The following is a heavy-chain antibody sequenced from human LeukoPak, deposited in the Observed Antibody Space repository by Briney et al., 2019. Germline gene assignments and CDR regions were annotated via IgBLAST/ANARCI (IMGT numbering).Heavy chain of an antibody. CDR3: AREHGDYYMDV. V-gene: IGHV3-64*01. CDR2: ISSNGGST. J-gene: IGHJ6*03. Sequence: GGSLRLSCAASGFTFSSYAMHWVRQAPGKGLEYVSAISSNGGSTYYANSVKGRFTISRDNSKNTLYLQMNSLRAEDTAVYYCAREHGDYYMDVWGKGTTVTVSS. D-gene: IGHD3-10*01. CDR1: GFTFSSYA.